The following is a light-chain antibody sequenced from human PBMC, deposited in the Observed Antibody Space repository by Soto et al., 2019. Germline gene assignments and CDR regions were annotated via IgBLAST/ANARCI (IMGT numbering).Light chain of an antibody. CDR1: SSDVGTYNY. CDR2: EVT. J-gene: IGLJ2*01. CDR3: SSSADINNLI. V-gene: IGLV2-8*01. Sequence: QSALTQPPSASGSPGQSVTISCTGTSSDVGTYNYVSWYQQHPGKAPKLMIYEVTKRPSGVPDRFSGSKSGNSASLTVSGLQAEDEADYYCSSSADINNLIFGGGTKLTVL.